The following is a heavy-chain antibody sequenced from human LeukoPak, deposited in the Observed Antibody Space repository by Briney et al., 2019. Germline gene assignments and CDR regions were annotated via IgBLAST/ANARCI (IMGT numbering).Heavy chain of an antibody. D-gene: IGHD1-26*01. J-gene: IGHJ4*02. V-gene: IGHV3-48*03. Sequence: GGTLRLSCAASGFTFSSYEMNWVRQAPGRGLEWVSYISSSGSTIYYADSVKGRFTISRDNAKNSLHLQMNSLRAEDTAVYYCARDWDGHSGSYYDFDYWGQGTLVTVSS. CDR2: ISSSGSTI. CDR1: GFTFSSYE. CDR3: ARDWDGHSGSYYDFDY.